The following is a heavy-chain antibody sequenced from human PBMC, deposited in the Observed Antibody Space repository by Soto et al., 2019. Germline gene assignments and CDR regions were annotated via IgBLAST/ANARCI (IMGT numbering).Heavy chain of an antibody. J-gene: IGHJ6*02. V-gene: IGHV3-30-3*01. CDR3: ASPVEYSSSSEYYYNYGMAV. Sequence: PGGSLRLSCAASGFTFSSYAMHWVRQAPGKGLEWVAVISYDGSNKYYADSVKGRFTISRDNSKNTLYLQMNSLRAEDTAVYYRASPVEYSSSSEYYYNYGMAVWGQGPTVTVSS. CDR1: GFTFSSYA. CDR2: ISYDGSNK. D-gene: IGHD6-6*01.